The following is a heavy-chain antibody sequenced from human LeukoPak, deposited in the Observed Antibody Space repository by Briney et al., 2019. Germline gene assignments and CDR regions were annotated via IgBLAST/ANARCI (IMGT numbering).Heavy chain of an antibody. CDR2: IYYSGST. CDR1: GGSISSSSYY. D-gene: IGHD3-3*01. V-gene: IGHV4-39*07. Sequence: SETLSLTCTVSGGSISSSSYYWGWIRQPPGKGLEWIGSIYYSGSTYYNPSLKSRVTISVDTSKNQFSLKLSSVTAADTAVYYCARELSSITIFGVVRYFDYWGQGTLVTVSS. CDR3: ARELSSITIFGVVRYFDY. J-gene: IGHJ4*02.